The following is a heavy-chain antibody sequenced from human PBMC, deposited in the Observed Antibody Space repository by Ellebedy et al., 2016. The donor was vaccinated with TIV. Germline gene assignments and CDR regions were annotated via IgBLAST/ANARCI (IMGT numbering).Heavy chain of an antibody. D-gene: IGHD3-22*01. V-gene: IGHV4-39*01. CDR3: ARHGAHYYDSSGSLYAFDI. CDR2: IDYSGST. Sequence: SETLSLXXTVSGGSISRSSYYWGWIRQPPGKGLEWIESIDYSGSTYYNPSLKSRVTISVDTSKNQFSLKLSSVTAADTAVYYCARHGAHYYDSSGSLYAFDIWGQGTMVAVSS. J-gene: IGHJ3*02. CDR1: GGSISRSSYY.